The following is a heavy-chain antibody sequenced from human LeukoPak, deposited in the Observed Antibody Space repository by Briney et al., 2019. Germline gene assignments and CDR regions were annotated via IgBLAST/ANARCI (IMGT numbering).Heavy chain of an antibody. D-gene: IGHD6-13*01. V-gene: IGHV3-7*01. CDR3: ARETPYSGSWTDFDY. CDR2: IKQDGSEK. CDR1: GFTFSSYW. Sequence: PGGSLRLSCADSGFTFSSYWMSWVRQAPGKGLEWVANIKQDGSEKYYVDSVKGRFTISRDDAKSSLFLHMNSLRVDDTATYYCARETPYSGSWTDFDYWGQGTLVTVSS. J-gene: IGHJ4*02.